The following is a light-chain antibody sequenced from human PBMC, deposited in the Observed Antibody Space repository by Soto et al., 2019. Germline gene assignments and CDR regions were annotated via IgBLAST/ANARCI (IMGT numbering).Light chain of an antibody. J-gene: IGKJ1*01. Sequence: IVLTQSPGTLSLSPGERATLSCRASQTISDNYLAWYQQKPGQAPRLLIYVASSRAAGIPDRFSGSGSGTDFTLTISRLEPEDFAVYYCQQYGSSGTFGQGTKVDIK. V-gene: IGKV3-20*01. CDR3: QQYGSSGT. CDR2: VAS. CDR1: QTISDNY.